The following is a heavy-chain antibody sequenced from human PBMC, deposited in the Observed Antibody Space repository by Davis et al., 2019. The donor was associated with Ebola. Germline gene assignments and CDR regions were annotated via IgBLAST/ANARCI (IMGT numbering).Heavy chain of an antibody. CDR1: GASVGSGGYY. CDR3: ARLKWELQTFDY. J-gene: IGHJ4*02. V-gene: IGHV4-61*08. CDR2: IHYTGSS. D-gene: IGHD1-26*01. Sequence: GSLRLSCTVSGASVGSGGYYWSWIRQHPGKGLEWIGYIHYTGSSSYSPSLRSRVTMSVDTSKDQFSLKLTSVTAADTAVYYCARLKWELQTFDYWGQGTLVTVSS.